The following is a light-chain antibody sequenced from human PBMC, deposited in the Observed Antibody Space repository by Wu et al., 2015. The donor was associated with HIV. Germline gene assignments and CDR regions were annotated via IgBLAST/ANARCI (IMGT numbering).Light chain of an antibody. V-gene: IGKV3-15*01. Sequence: EVVITQSPATLSVSPGDRATLSCRASQSVSSDLAWYQQKPAQTPRLLIYGASTRATGVPARFSGSGSGTEFTLTITSLQSEDFAVYYCQQYNNWPSSFGQGTKLEMK. CDR1: QSVSSD. CDR3: QQYNNWPSS. J-gene: IGKJ2*04. CDR2: GAS.